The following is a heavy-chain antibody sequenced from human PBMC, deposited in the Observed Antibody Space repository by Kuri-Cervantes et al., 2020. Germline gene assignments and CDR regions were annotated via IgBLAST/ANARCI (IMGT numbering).Heavy chain of an antibody. CDR1: GGSFSGYY. V-gene: IGHV4-34*01. CDR3: ARGLVLRYFDWPRRGNYYYYYMDV. D-gene: IGHD3-9*01. CDR2: INHSGST. Sequence: GSLRLSCAVYGGSFSGYYWGWIRQPPGKGLEWIGEINHSGSTNYNPSLKSRVTISVDTSKNQFSLKLSSVTAADTAVYYCARGLVLRYFDWPRRGNYYYYYMDVWGKGTTVTVSS. J-gene: IGHJ6*03.